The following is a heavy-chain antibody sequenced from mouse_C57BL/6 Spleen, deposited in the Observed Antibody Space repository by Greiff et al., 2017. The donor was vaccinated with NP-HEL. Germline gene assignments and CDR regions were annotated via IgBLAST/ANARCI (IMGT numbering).Heavy chain of an antibody. CDR2: INPGSGGT. V-gene: IGHV1-54*01. CDR3: AREDAMDY. J-gene: IGHJ4*01. CDR1: GYAFTNYL. Sequence: QVQLQQSGAELVRPGTSVKVSCKASGYAFTNYLIEWVKQRPGQGLEWIGVINPGSGGTNSTEKFTGKATLTAYKSSSTAYMQLSSLTSEDSAVYFWAREDAMDYWGQGTSVTVSS.